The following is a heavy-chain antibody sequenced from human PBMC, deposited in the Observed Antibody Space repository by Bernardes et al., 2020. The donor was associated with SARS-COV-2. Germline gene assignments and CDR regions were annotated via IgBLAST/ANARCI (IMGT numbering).Heavy chain of an antibody. J-gene: IGHJ6*02. CDR1: GFTFSSYA. Sequence: GSLRLSCAASGFTFSSYAMHWVRQAPGKGLEWVAVISYDGSNKYYADSVKGRFTISRDNSKNTLYLQMNSLRAEDTAVYYCARSQLGNYYYGMDVWGQGTTVTVSS. CDR3: ARSQLGNYYYGMDV. CDR2: ISYDGSNK. V-gene: IGHV3-30-3*01. D-gene: IGHD3-16*01.